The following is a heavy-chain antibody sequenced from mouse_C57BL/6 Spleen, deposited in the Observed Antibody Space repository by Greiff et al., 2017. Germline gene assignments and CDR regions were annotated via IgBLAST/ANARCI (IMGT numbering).Heavy chain of an antibody. V-gene: IGHV1-64*01. Sequence: QVQLQQPGAELVQPGASVKLSCKASGYTFTSYWMHWVKQRPGQGLEWIGMIHHNSGSTNDNETFKGKATLTVDKSSSTAYMQLSSLTSEDSAVYYCEAAQATFAYWGQGTLVTVSA. D-gene: IGHD3-2*02. CDR1: GYTFTSYW. CDR3: EAAQATFAY. CDR2: IHHNSGST. J-gene: IGHJ3*01.